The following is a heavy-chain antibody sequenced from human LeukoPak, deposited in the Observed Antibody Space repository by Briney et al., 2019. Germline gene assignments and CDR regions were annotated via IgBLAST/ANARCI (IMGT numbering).Heavy chain of an antibody. D-gene: IGHD5-18*01. Sequence: GGSLRLSCAASGFTFSSYGMHWVRQAPGKGLEWVAVIWYDGSNKYYADSVKGRFTISRDNSKNTLYLQMNSLRAEDTAVYYCARVSGYARYYYYYGMDVWGQGTTVTVSS. CDR3: ARVSGYARYYYYYGMDV. V-gene: IGHV3-33*01. J-gene: IGHJ6*02. CDR2: IWYDGSNK. CDR1: GFTFSSYG.